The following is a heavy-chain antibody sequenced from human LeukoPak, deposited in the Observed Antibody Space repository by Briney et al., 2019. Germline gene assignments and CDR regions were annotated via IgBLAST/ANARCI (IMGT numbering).Heavy chain of an antibody. J-gene: IGHJ4*02. D-gene: IGHD3-22*01. CDR3: AKDRSLIVVVMAFHY. V-gene: IGHV3-23*01. Sequence: PGGSLRLSCAASGFTFNNYAMTWVRHVPGKGLELVSTISGSGGSIFYADSVRGRFTISRDNSKNMLFLQMNSLRAEDTAVYYCAKDRSLIVVVMAFHYWGQGTLVTVSS. CDR1: GFTFNNYA. CDR2: ISGSGGSI.